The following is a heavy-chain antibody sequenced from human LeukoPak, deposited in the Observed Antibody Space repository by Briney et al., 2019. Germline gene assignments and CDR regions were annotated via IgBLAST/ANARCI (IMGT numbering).Heavy chain of an antibody. CDR1: GFTFSDYS. V-gene: IGHV3-21*01. J-gene: IGHJ2*01. Sequence: TGGSLRLSCAASGFTFSDYSMNWVRQAPGKGLEWVSSISSSSSYIYYADSMKGRFTISRDNAKNSLYLQMNSLRGEDTAVYYCARGYDWYFDLWGRGTLATVSS. CDR2: ISSSSSYI. CDR3: ARGYDWYFDL. D-gene: IGHD1-14*01.